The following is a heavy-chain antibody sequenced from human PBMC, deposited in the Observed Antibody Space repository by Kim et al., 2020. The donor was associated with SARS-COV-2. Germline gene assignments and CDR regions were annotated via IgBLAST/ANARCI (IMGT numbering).Heavy chain of an antibody. CDR2: IGTSGGST. V-gene: IGHV3-23*01. J-gene: IGHJ6*03. CDR1: GFTFSSYA. D-gene: IGHD3-10*01. CDR3: AKRGVTISGYYFYMDV. Sequence: GGSLRLSCAASGFTFSSYAMSWVRQAPGKGLEWVSGIGTSGGSTHYADFVKGRFTISRDISKNTLFLQMNSLRAEDTAVYYCAKRGVTISGYYFYMDVWG.